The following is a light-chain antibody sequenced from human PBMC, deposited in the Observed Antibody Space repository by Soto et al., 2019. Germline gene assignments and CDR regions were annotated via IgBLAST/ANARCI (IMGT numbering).Light chain of an antibody. V-gene: IGKV1-5*03. Sequence: DIQMTQSPSTLSASVGDSVSITCRASQSIHIWLAWYQQKPGKAPKLLIYKASNLQNGVPSRFSGSGSVTEFTLTISSLQPDDFANYYCHQYSTSPLTFGGGTKVEIK. J-gene: IGKJ4*01. CDR1: QSIHIW. CDR2: KAS. CDR3: HQYSTSPLT.